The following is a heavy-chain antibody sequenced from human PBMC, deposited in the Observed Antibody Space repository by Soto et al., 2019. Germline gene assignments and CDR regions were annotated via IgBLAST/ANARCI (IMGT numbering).Heavy chain of an antibody. J-gene: IGHJ6*02. Sequence: GGSLRLSCAASGFTFSSYAMSWVRQAPGKGLEWVSAISGSGGSTYYADSVKGRFTISRDNSKNTLYLQMNSLRAEDTAVYYCASQATTVTRRRYYYYGMDVWGQGTTVTVSS. CDR1: GFTFSSYA. V-gene: IGHV3-23*01. CDR2: ISGSGGST. CDR3: ASQATTVTRRRYYYYGMDV. D-gene: IGHD4-17*01.